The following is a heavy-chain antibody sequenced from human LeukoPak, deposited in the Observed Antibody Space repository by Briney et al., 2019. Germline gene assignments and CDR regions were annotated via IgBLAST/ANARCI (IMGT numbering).Heavy chain of an antibody. J-gene: IGHJ4*02. CDR3: ARDLPQDYGDHAFDY. D-gene: IGHD4-17*01. V-gene: IGHV1-18*01. CDR1: GYTFTSYG. Sequence: ASVKVSCKASGYTFTSYGISWVRQAPGQGLEWMGWISAYNGNTSYTQKLQGRDTMTTDTSTSTAYMELRSLRSDDTAVYYCARDLPQDYGDHAFDYWGQGTLVTVSS. CDR2: ISAYNGNT.